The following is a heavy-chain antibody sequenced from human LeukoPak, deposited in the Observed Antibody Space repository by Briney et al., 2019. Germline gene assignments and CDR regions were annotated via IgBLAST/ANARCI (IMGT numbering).Heavy chain of an antibody. Sequence: GGSLRLSCAASGFTFSSYGMSWVRQAPGKGVEWVSAISGSGGSTYYADSVKGRFTISRDNSKNTLYLQMNSLRAEDTAVYYCAKGAVAAGSNWFDPWGQGTLVTVSS. D-gene: IGHD6-13*01. J-gene: IGHJ5*02. CDR1: GFTFSSYG. V-gene: IGHV3-23*01. CDR3: AKGAVAAGSNWFDP. CDR2: ISGSGGST.